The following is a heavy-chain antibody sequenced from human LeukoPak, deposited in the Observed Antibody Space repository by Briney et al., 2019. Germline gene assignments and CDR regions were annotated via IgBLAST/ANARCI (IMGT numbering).Heavy chain of an antibody. CDR1: GGTFSSYA. V-gene: IGHV1-69*04. CDR3: ARVVAATHYYYYGMDV. J-gene: IGHJ6*02. Sequence: SVKVSCKASGGTFSSYAISWVRQAPGQGLEWMGRIIPILGIANYAQKFQGRVTMTRDTSTSTVYMELSSLRSEDTAVYYCARVVAATHYYYYGMDVWGQGTTVTVSS. D-gene: IGHD2-15*01. CDR2: IIPILGIA.